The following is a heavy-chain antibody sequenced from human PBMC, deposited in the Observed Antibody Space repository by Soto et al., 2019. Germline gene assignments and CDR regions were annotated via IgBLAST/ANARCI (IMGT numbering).Heavy chain of an antibody. CDR3: VRDRPGSQEYFDY. CDR1: GLIFXSEW. Sequence: PGGSLRLSCASSGLIFXSEWMDLVRQAPGKGLVWVSRINTDGSDTRYADSVKGRFTISRDNAKNTVYLQMNSLRAEDTGVYYCVRDRPGSQEYFDYWGQGNMVTVSS. CDR2: INTDGSDT. D-gene: IGHD3-10*01. V-gene: IGHV3-74*01. J-gene: IGHJ4*02.